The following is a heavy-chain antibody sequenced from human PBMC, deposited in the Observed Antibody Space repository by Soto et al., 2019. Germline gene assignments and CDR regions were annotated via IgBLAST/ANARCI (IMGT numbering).Heavy chain of an antibody. CDR2: IFYRGNT. D-gene: IGHD3-16*01. CDR1: GGSVSSGSYY. CDR3: ARHGHWAPLDD. V-gene: IGHV4-39*01. J-gene: IGHJ4*02. Sequence: SETLSLTCTVSGGSVSSGSYYWSWIRQPPGEGLEWIGSIFYRGNTNYNSSLKSRVTLSVDTPTNQFSLRLSSVTAADTAVYYCARHGHWAPLDDWGQGTLVTVSS.